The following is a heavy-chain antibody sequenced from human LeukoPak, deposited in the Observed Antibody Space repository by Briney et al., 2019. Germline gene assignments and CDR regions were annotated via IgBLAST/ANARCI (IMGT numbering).Heavy chain of an antibody. Sequence: SVKVSCKASGYTFTSYYMHWVRQAPGQGLEWMGIINPRGGSTSYAQKFQGRVTMTRDTSTSTVYMELSSLRSEDTAVYYCARDGYYDSSGYYANLYWYFDLWGRGTLVTVSS. CDR1: GYTFTSYY. CDR3: ARDGYYDSSGYYANLYWYFDL. J-gene: IGHJ2*01. CDR2: INPRGGST. D-gene: IGHD3-22*01. V-gene: IGHV1-46*01.